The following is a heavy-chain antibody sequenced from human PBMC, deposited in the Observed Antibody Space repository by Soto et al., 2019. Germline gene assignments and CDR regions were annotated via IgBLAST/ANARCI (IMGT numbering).Heavy chain of an antibody. V-gene: IGHV2-5*02. CDR1: GFSLSTSGVG. CDR3: AHRTLGYCSSTSCYGPPYFDY. CDR2: IYWDYDK. J-gene: IGHJ4*02. D-gene: IGHD2-2*01. Sequence: QITLKESGPTLVKPTQTLTLTCTFSGFSLSTSGVGVAWIRQPPGKALEWLALIYWDYDKRYSPSLKSRLTITKDPSKNQVVHTMINLDPVDTATYYCAHRTLGYCSSTSCYGPPYFDYWGQGTLVTVSS.